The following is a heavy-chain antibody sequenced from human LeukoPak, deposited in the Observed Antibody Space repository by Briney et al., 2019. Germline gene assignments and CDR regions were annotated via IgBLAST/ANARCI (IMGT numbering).Heavy chain of an antibody. Sequence: GGSLRLSCAASGFTFSSFTMNWVRQAPGKGLEWVSSISSSSSYIYYADSVKGRFTISRDNAKNSLYLQMNSLRAEDTAVYYCARGGYCGGDCYQRPDVFDIWGQGTLVTVSS. V-gene: IGHV3-21*01. D-gene: IGHD2-21*02. CDR1: GFTFSSFT. CDR2: ISSSSSYI. J-gene: IGHJ3*02. CDR3: ARGGYCGGDCYQRPDVFDI.